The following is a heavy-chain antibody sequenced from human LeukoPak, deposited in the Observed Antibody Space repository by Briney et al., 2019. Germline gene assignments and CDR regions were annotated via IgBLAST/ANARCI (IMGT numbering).Heavy chain of an antibody. J-gene: IGHJ4*02. Sequence: SVKVSCKASGCTFTGYYMYWVQQAPGQGLEWIGRINPNSGGTNYAQKFQGRVTMTRDTSISTAYMELSRLRSDDTAVYYCARGGDSSGWHDGGFDYWGQGTLVTVSS. CDR3: ARGGDSSGWHDGGFDY. CDR1: GCTFTGYY. V-gene: IGHV1-2*06. D-gene: IGHD6-19*01. CDR2: INPNSGGT.